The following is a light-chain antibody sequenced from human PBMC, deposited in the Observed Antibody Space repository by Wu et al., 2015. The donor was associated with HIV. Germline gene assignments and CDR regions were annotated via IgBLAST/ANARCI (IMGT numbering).Light chain of an antibody. CDR2: ATS. Sequence: DILLTQSPGTLSVSPGERATFSCRTSRSISNERLAWYQQKPGQPPRLLVYATSRRAPDIPDRFIGSGSGTDFSLTITAVEPEDFAVYFCEQHGSAVFTFGQGTKLEIK. V-gene: IGKV3-20*01. CDR1: RSISNER. CDR3: EQHGSAVFT. J-gene: IGKJ2*01.